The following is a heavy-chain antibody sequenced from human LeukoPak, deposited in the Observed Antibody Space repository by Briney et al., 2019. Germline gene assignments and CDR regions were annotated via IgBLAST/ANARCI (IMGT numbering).Heavy chain of an antibody. J-gene: IGHJ4*02. V-gene: IGHV3-21*01. CDR1: GFTFSSSG. Sequence: GGSLRLSCAASGFTFSSSGMNWVRQAPGKGLEWVSSITTSSTYIYYADSVGGRFTISRDNAKNSLYLQMNSLRAEDAAVYYCARDVNDYVWGSYRTDYWGQGTLVTVSS. D-gene: IGHD3-16*02. CDR3: ARDVNDYVWGSYRTDY. CDR2: ITTSSTYI.